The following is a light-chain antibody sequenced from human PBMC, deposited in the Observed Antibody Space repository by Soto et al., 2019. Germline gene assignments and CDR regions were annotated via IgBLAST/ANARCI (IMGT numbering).Light chain of an antibody. CDR1: QSVSSSY. CDR3: QQYGSSPPIT. V-gene: IGKV3-20*01. J-gene: IGKJ5*01. CDR2: GAS. Sequence: EIVLTQSPCTLSLSPGERATRSCMASQSVSSSYLAWYQQKPGQAPRLLIYGASSRATGIPDRFSGSGSGTDFTLTISRLEPEDFAVYYCQQYGSSPPITFGQGTRLEIK.